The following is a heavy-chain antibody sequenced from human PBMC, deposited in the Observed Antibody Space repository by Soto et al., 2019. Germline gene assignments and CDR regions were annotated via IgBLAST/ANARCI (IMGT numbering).Heavy chain of an antibody. CDR2: TYYRSKWYN. CDR1: GDSVSSNSAA. Sequence: SPTLSLTCDISGDSVSSNSAAWNWIRQSPSRGLEWLGRTYYRSKWYNEYAISVKSRITINPDSTRNQFSLQLNSVTPEDTAVYYCARGYLYCSGGPCYQTYFDYWGQGTPVTVSS. J-gene: IGHJ4*02. V-gene: IGHV6-1*01. D-gene: IGHD2-15*01. CDR3: ARGYLYCSGGPCYQTYFDY.